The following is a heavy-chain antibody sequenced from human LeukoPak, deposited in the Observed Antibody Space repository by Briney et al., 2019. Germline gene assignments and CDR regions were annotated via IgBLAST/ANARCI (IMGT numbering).Heavy chain of an antibody. D-gene: IGHD3-22*01. J-gene: IGHJ6*03. Sequence: ASVKVSCKASGYTFTSYGISWVRQAPGQGLEWMGWISAYNGNTNYAQKLQGRVTMTTDTSTSTAYMELRSLRSDDTAVYYCARDRTYYYDSSGYVPGGYYYYYYMDVWGKGTTVTISS. CDR3: ARDRTYYYDSSGYVPGGYYYYYYMDV. CDR2: ISAYNGNT. CDR1: GYTFTSYG. V-gene: IGHV1-18*01.